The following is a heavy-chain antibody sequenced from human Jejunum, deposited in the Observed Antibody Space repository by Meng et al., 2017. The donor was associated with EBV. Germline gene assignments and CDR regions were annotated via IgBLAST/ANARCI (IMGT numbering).Heavy chain of an antibody. Sequence: QVQLQESGPGLVKPSGTLSLTCTVSSDSISNSNWWSWVRQPPGKGLEWIGEVYHSGSTYYNPSLESRVTISIDTSKSQFSLSLNSVTAADTAVYYCARASLERLLEYWGQGTLGNVSS. V-gene: IGHV4-4*02. CDR3: ARASLERLLEY. CDR1: SDSISNSNW. J-gene: IGHJ4*02. CDR2: VYHSGST. D-gene: IGHD1-1*01.